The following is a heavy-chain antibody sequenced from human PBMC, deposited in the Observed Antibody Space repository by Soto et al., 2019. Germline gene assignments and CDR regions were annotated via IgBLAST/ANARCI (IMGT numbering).Heavy chain of an antibody. D-gene: IGHD2-21*02. CDR3: ARGGHIAVVTASFDN. Sequence: QVQLVQSGAEVRKPGASVKVSCKPSGYTFNTYYLHWLRQAPGQALEWMGVIHPSGGGTTYAQKFLGRVTVTRDTYTTTVFMELSSLRSDDTAVYYCARGGHIAVVTASFDNWGQGTLVPVSS. CDR1: GYTFNTYY. V-gene: IGHV1-46*02. J-gene: IGHJ4*02. CDR2: IHPSGGGT.